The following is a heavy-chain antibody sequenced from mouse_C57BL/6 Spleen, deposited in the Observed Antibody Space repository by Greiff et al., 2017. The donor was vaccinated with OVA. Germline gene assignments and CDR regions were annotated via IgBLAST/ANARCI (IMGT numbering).Heavy chain of an antibody. CDR1: GYTFTDYY. CDR2: INPNNGGT. V-gene: IGHV1-26*01. J-gene: IGHJ3*01. Sequence: EVQLQQSGPELVKPGASVKISCKASGYTFTDYYMNWVKQSHGKSLEWIGDINPNNGGTSYNQKFKGKATLTVDKSSSTAYMELRSLTSEDSAVYYCAKIYYDYDYWGQGTLVTVSA. CDR3: AKIYYDYDY. D-gene: IGHD2-4*01.